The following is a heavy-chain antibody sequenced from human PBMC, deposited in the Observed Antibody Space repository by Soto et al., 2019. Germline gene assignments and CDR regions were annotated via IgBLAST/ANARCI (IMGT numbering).Heavy chain of an antibody. V-gene: IGHV1-18*01. CDR3: ARDRRSTIFGVFDY. J-gene: IGHJ4*02. Sequence: ASVKVSCKASGYTFTSYGISWVRQAPGQGLEWMGWISAYNGNTNYAQKLQGRVTMTTDTSTSTAYMELRSLRSDDTAVYYCARDRRSTIFGVFDYWGQGTLVTVSS. D-gene: IGHD3-3*01. CDR2: ISAYNGNT. CDR1: GYTFTSYG.